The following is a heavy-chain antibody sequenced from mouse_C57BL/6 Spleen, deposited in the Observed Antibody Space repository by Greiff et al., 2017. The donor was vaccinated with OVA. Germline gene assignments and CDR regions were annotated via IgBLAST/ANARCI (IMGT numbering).Heavy chain of an antibody. CDR1: GYSFTGYY. CDR3: ARESNSYYFDY. J-gene: IGHJ2*01. Sequence: EVQLQQSGPELVKPGASVKISCKASGYSFTGYYMNWVKQSPEKSLEWIGEINPSTGGTTYNQKFKAKATLTVDKSSSTAYMQLKSLTSEDSAVYYCARESNSYYFDYWGQGTTLTVSS. CDR2: INPSTGGT. V-gene: IGHV1-42*01. D-gene: IGHD2-5*01.